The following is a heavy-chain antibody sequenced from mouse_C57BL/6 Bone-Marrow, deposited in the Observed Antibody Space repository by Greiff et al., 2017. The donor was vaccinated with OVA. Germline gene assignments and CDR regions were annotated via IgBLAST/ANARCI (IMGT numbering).Heavy chain of an antibody. J-gene: IGHJ3*01. Sequence: QVQLKQPGAELVKPGASVKLSCKASGYTFTSYWMHWVKQRPGQGLEWIGMIHPNSGSTNYNEKFKSKATLTVDKSSSTAYMQLSSLTSEDSAVYYCARFYYDYRGFAYWGQGTLVTVSA. V-gene: IGHV1-64*01. CDR2: IHPNSGST. CDR3: ARFYYDYRGFAY. D-gene: IGHD2-4*01. CDR1: GYTFTSYW.